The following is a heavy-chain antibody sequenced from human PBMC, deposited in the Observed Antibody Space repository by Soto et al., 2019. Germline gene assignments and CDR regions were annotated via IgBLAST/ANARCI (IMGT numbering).Heavy chain of an antibody. D-gene: IGHD4-17*01. CDR2: IYYSGST. Sequence: SETLSLTCIVSGSSISGYYWSWIRQPPGKGLEWIGNIYYSGSTNYNPSRKSRVTISVDTSKNQFSLKLNSVTAADTAVYYCARVGGYYGDYPNFDYWGQGTLVTVSS. V-gene: IGHV4-59*01. CDR1: GSSISGYY. J-gene: IGHJ4*02. CDR3: ARVGGYYGDYPNFDY.